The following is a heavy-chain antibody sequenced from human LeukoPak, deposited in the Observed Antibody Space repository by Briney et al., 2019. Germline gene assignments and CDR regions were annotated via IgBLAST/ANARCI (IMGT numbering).Heavy chain of an antibody. V-gene: IGHV4-31*03. CDR2: IYYSGST. CDR1: GGSISSGGYY. CDR3: AGWELLSRTRYYFDY. Sequence: SQTLSLTCTVSGGSISSGGYYWSWIRQHPGKGLEWIGYIYYSGSTYYNPSLKSRVTIPVDTSKNQFSLKLSSVTAADTAVYYCAGWELLSRTRYYFDYWGQGTLVTVSS. J-gene: IGHJ4*02. D-gene: IGHD1-26*01.